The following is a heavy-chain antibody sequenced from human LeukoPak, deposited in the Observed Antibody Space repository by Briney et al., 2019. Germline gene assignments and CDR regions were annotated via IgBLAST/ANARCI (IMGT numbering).Heavy chain of an antibody. CDR2: ISGSDGST. J-gene: IGHJ4*02. CDR1: GFTFSSYA. V-gene: IGHV3-23*01. D-gene: IGHD6-6*01. CDR3: AKDPVGSSSSQRLGY. Sequence: PGGSLRLSCAASGFTFSSYAMSWVRQAPGKGLEWVSAISGSDGSTYYADSVKGRFTISRDNSKNTLYLQMNSLRAEDTAVYYCAKDPVGSSSSQRLGYWGQGTLVTVSS.